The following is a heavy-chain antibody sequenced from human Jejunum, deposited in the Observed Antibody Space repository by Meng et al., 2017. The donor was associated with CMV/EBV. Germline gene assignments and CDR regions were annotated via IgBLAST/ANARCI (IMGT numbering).Heavy chain of an antibody. CDR1: GYTFTSYD. J-gene: IGHJ4*02. CDR3: ATGVADFEY. V-gene: IGHV1-8*01. D-gene: IGHD6-19*01. Sequence: QVQLVQAGAEGQTPRASVKVSCKASGYTFTSYDINWVRQGTGQGLEWMGWMNPNRGTTGYAQKFQGRVTMTRNISKSTAYMDLSSLRSEDTAVYYCATGVADFEYWGQGTLVTVSS. CDR2: MNPNRGTT.